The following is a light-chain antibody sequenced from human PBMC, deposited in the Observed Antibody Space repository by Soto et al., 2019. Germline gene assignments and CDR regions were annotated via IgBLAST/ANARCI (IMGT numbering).Light chain of an antibody. CDR1: SSNIGNNY. Sequence: QSVLTQPPSVSAAPGQKVTISCSGSSSNIGNNYVSWYQQLPGTAPKLLIYENNKRPSGIPDRFSGSKSGTSATLGITGLQTGDEADYDCGTWDSSLSAGVLFGGGTKLTVL. J-gene: IGLJ2*01. CDR3: GTWDSSLSAGVL. CDR2: ENN. V-gene: IGLV1-51*02.